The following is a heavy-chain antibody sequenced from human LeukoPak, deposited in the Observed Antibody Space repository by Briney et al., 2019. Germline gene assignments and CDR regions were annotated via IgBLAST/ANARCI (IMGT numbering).Heavy chain of an antibody. D-gene: IGHD1-26*01. Sequence: SETLSLTCSVSGGSISSGGYSWSWIRQPPGKGLEWIGYIYYGGNTYYNPSLKSRVTISVDTSKNQFSLKLTSVTAADTAVYYCARDSGNYLDAFDIWGQGTMVTVPS. J-gene: IGHJ3*02. V-gene: IGHV4-30-4*07. CDR2: IYYGGNT. CDR1: GGSISSGGYS. CDR3: ARDSGNYLDAFDI.